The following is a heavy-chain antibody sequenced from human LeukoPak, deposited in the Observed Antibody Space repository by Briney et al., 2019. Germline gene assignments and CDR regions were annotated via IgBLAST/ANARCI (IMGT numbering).Heavy chain of an antibody. CDR1: GFTFSSYA. CDR3: AREGYYGSGSPPSLYFDY. Sequence: GGSLRLSCAASGFTFSSYAMSWVRQAPGKGLEWVSAISGSGGSTYYADSVKGRFTISRDNSKSTLYLQMNSLRPEDTAIYYCAREGYYGSGSPPSLYFDYWGQGTLVTVSS. J-gene: IGHJ4*02. CDR2: ISGSGGST. D-gene: IGHD3-10*01. V-gene: IGHV3-23*01.